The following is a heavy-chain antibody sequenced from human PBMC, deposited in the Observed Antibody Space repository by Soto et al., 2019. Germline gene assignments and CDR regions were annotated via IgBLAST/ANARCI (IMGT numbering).Heavy chain of an antibody. CDR3: ARNYYDYMWGSYRTTGYFDY. Sequence: QVQLVQSGAEVKKPGASVKVSCKASGYTFTSYGISWVRQAPGQGLEWMGWISAYNGNTNSAHKLQGRVTITTATSTSTAYMELRSLRSDDTAVYYCARNYYDYMWGSYRTTGYFDYLGQGPLVTVSS. V-gene: IGHV1-18*01. D-gene: IGHD3-16*02. CDR1: GYTFTSYG. CDR2: ISAYNGNT. J-gene: IGHJ4*02.